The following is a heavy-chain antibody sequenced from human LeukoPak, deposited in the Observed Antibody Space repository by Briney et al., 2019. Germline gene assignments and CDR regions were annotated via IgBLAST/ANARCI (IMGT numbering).Heavy chain of an antibody. V-gene: IGHV4-39*07. Sequence: SETLSLTCTVSGGSISSSSYYWGWIRQPPGKGLEWIGEIYHSGSTNYNPSLKSRVTISVDKSKNQFSLKLSSVTAADTAVYYCASINKYSSSWYGYNWFDPWGQGTLVTVSS. CDR1: GGSISSSSYY. CDR2: IYHSGST. CDR3: ASINKYSSSWYGYNWFDP. J-gene: IGHJ5*02. D-gene: IGHD6-13*01.